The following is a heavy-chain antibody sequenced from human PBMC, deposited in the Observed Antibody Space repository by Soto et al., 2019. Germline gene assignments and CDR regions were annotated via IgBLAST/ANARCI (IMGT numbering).Heavy chain of an antibody. CDR2: INHSGST. D-gene: IGHD6-6*01. CDR1: GGSFSGYY. CDR3: ASLLPGLKYSSSLNYYYGMDV. J-gene: IGHJ6*02. V-gene: IGHV4-34*01. Sequence: SQTLSLTCAVYGGSFSGYYWSWIRQPPGKGLEWIGEINHSGSTNYNPSLKSRVTISVDTSKNQFSLKLSSVTAADTAVYYCASLLPGLKYSSSLNYYYGMDVWGQGTTVTVSS.